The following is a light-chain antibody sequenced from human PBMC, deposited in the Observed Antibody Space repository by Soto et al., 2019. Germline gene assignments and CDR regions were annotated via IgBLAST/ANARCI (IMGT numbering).Light chain of an antibody. CDR2: DLS. J-gene: IGKJ1*01. Sequence: EIVMKQFPGTLSVSPRERGTLPCGASQSWRNTLAWYQHKPGQGPRLLIYDLSTTATGIPARSSGSGSGTELTLTISSLQSEDFAVYYCQQCNDWPWTFGQGTKVDIK. V-gene: IGKV3-15*01. CDR1: QSWRNT. CDR3: QQCNDWPWT.